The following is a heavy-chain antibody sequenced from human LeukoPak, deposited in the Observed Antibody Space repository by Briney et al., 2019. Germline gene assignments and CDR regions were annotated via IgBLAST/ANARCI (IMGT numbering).Heavy chain of an antibody. CDR2: IYYSRRT. J-gene: IGHJ2*01. Sequence: SETLSLTCTVSGGSISSSTYYWGWIRPPPGKGLEWIGSIYYSRRTYYNPSLNSRVTLSVDTSTNQFCLELTSVTAADPSVSFFGVAVFRLWYFDLWGRGTLLSVST. D-gene: IGHD3/OR15-3a*01. V-gene: IGHV4-39*01. CDR3: GVAVFRLWYFDL. CDR1: GGSISSSTYY.